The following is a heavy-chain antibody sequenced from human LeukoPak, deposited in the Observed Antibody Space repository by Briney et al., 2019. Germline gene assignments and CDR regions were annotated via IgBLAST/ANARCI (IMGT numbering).Heavy chain of an antibody. CDR1: GVSISSSSYY. Sequence: KPSETLSLTCTVSGVSISSSSYYWGWIRQPPGKGLEWIGSIYYSGSTYYNPSLKSRVTISVDTSKNQFSLKLSSVTAADTAVYYCARPRPARGAKFRQQLVRDAFDIWGQGTMVTVSS. D-gene: IGHD6-13*01. V-gene: IGHV4-39*07. CDR2: IYYSGST. J-gene: IGHJ3*02. CDR3: ARPRPARGAKFRQQLVRDAFDI.